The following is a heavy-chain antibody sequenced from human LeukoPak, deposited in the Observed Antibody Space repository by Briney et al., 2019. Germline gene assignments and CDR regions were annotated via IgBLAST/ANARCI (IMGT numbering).Heavy chain of an antibody. V-gene: IGHV3-48*03. J-gene: IGHJ4*02. CDR3: AKGHNALGAGNFDY. Sequence: PGGSLRLSCAASGFTFSSYEMNWVRQAPGKGLEWVSYISSSGSTIYYADSVKGRFTISRDNSKNTLYLQMNSLRAEDTAVYYCAKGHNALGAGNFDYWGQGTLVTVSS. D-gene: IGHD3-16*01. CDR2: ISSSGSTI. CDR1: GFTFSSYE.